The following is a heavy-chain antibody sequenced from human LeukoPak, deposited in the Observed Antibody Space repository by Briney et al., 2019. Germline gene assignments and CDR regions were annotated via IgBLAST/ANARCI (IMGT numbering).Heavy chain of an antibody. D-gene: IGHD4-17*01. CDR1: GGSFSGYY. CDR3: ASSLRSDDY. J-gene: IGHJ4*02. Sequence: SETLSLTCAVYGGSFSGYYWSWIRQPPGKGLEWIGEINHSGSTNYNPSLKSRVTISVDTSKNQFSLKLSSVTAADTAIYYCASSLRSDDYWGQGTLVTVSS. CDR2: INHSGST. V-gene: IGHV4-34*01.